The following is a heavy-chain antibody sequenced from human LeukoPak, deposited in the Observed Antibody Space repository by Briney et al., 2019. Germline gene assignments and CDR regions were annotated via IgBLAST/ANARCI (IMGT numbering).Heavy chain of an antibody. J-gene: IGHJ6*03. CDR3: ARGKTTRRYCSSTSCYVKGDYYYMDV. V-gene: IGHV1-2*02. CDR2: INPNSGGT. CDR1: GYTFTGYY. D-gene: IGHD2-2*01. Sequence: ASVKVSCKASGYTFTGYYMHWVRQAPGQGLEWMGWINPNSGGTNYAQKFQGRVTMTRDTSISTAYMELSRLRSDDTAVYYCARGKTTRRYCSSTSCYVKGDYYYMDVWGKGTTVTISS.